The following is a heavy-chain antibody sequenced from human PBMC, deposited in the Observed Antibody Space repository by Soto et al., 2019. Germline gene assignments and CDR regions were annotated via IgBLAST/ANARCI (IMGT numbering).Heavy chain of an antibody. Sequence: ASVKVSCKASGYTFTSYYMHWVRQAPGQGLEWMGIINPSGGSTSYAQKFQGRVTMTRDTSTSTVYMELSSLRSEDTAVYYCAAWSTVTTDNNYYYYMDVWGKGTTVTV. J-gene: IGHJ6*03. D-gene: IGHD4-4*01. CDR3: AAWSTVTTDNNYYYYMDV. V-gene: IGHV1-46*03. CDR2: INPSGGST. CDR1: GYTFTSYY.